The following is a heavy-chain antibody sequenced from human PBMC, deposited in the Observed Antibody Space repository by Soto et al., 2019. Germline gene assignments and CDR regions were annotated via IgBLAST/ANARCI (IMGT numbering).Heavy chain of an antibody. J-gene: IGHJ4*02. D-gene: IGHD3-22*01. Sequence: ASVKISCKASGGTFSSYAISWVRQAPGQGLEWRGGINPIFGTANYAQKFQGRVTITADESTSTAYMELSSLRSEDTAVYYCARDWAWYYDSSGYTLGYWGQGTVVTVSS. V-gene: IGHV1-69*13. CDR2: INPIFGTA. CDR1: GGTFSSYA. CDR3: ARDWAWYYDSSGYTLGY.